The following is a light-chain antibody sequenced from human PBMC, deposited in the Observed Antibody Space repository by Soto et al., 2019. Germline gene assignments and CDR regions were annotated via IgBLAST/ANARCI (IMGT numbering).Light chain of an antibody. CDR2: GAS. Sequence: EFVLTQSPGTLSLSPGERATLPCRASQTVRNNYLAWYQQKPGQDPRLLIYGASNRATGIPDRFSGSGSGTDFTLTISRLEPEEFAVYYCQQYGSSGTFGQGTKVDIK. CDR3: QQYGSSGT. CDR1: QTVRNNY. J-gene: IGKJ1*01. V-gene: IGKV3-20*01.